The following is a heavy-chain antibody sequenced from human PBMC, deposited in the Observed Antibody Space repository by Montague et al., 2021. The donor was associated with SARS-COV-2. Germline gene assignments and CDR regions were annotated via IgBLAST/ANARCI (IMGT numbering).Heavy chain of an antibody. CDR3: AAQLLSQLDY. Sequence: SLSLSCAASGFPFSSYAMHWVRQAPGKGLEWVAVISYDGSNKYYADSVKGRFTISRDNSKNTLYLQMNSLRAEDTAVYYCAAQLLSQLDYWGQGTLVTVSS. D-gene: IGHD2-2*01. J-gene: IGHJ4*02. V-gene: IGHV3-30-3*01. CDR2: ISYDGSNK. CDR1: GFPFSSYA.